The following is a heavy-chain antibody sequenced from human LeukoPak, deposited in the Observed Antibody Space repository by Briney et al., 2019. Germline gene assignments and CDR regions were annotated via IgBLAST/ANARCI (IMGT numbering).Heavy chain of an antibody. CDR3: ASWHYYDSSGYYNDY. Sequence: PSETLSLTCAVSGGSISSSNWWSWVRQPPGKGLEWIGEIYHSGSTNYNPSLKSRVTISVDKSKNQFSLKLSSVTAADTAVYYCASWHYYDSSGYYNDYWGQGTLVTVSS. V-gene: IGHV4-4*02. CDR2: IYHSGST. CDR1: GGSISSSNW. J-gene: IGHJ4*02. D-gene: IGHD3-22*01.